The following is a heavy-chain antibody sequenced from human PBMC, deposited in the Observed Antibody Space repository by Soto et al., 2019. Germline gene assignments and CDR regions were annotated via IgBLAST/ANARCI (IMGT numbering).Heavy chain of an antibody. CDR3: AKSWQWLENFDY. V-gene: IGHV3-23*01. J-gene: IGHJ4*02. CDR1: GFTFSSYG. D-gene: IGHD6-19*01. Sequence: EVQLLESGGGLVQPGGSLRLSCAASGFTFSSYGMSWVRQAPGKGLEWVSTITDGGGSTYYADSVKGRFTISRDIFKNTLYLQMNSLRAEDTAVYYCAKSWQWLENFDYWGQGTLVTVSS. CDR2: ITDGGGST.